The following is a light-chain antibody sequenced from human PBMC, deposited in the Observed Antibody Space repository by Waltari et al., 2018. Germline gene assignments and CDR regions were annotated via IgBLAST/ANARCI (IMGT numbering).Light chain of an antibody. J-gene: IGKJ1*01. CDR3: QQYSSGWT. V-gene: IGKV1-5*03. CDR1: QTITSTSTW. CDR2: EAV. Sequence: DIQMTQSPSTLSASVGDRVTISCRASQTITSTSTWWAWYQQKPGIAPKLLFHEAVTLEYGVPSRFSGSGSGTRFTLTINSLQADDFATYYCQQYSSGWTFGQGTKVEI.